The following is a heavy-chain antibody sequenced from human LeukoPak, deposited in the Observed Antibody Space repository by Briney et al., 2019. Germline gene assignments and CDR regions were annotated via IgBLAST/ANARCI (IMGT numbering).Heavy chain of an antibody. V-gene: IGHV4-61*02. CDR1: GGSTSSSSYY. Sequence: SETLSLTCTVSGGSTSSSSYYWSWIRQPAGKGLEWIGRIYTSGSTNYNPSLKSRVTMSVDTSKNQFSLKLSSVTAADTAVYYCARDSVYSGSLMPFDYWGQGTLVTVSS. D-gene: IGHD1-26*01. J-gene: IGHJ4*02. CDR2: IYTSGST. CDR3: ARDSVYSGSLMPFDY.